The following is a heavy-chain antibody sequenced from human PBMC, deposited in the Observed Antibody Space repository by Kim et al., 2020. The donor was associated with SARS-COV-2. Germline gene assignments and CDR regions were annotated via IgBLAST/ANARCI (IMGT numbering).Heavy chain of an antibody. V-gene: IGHV4-34*01. CDR2: INHSGST. J-gene: IGHJ4*02. D-gene: IGHD3-22*01. CDR3: ARGDTITMIVVARKPARSPSDY. CDR1: GGSFSGYY. Sequence: SETLSLTCAVYGGSFSGYYWSWIRQPPGKGLEWIGEINHSGSTNYNPSLKSRVTISVDTSKNKFSLKLSSVTAADTAVYYCARGDTITMIVVARKPARSPSDYWGQGTLVTVSS.